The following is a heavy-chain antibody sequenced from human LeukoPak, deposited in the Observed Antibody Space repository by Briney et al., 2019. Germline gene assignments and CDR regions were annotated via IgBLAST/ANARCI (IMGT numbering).Heavy chain of an antibody. CDR1: GFTFSDYY. CDR3: ERSNSTNCYTD. CDR2: ISSSGSTI. D-gene: IGHD2-2*02. J-gene: IGHJ4*02. V-gene: IGHV3-11*01. Sequence: GGSLRLSCAASGFTFSDYYLSWIRQAPGKGLEWVSYISSSGSTINYADSVKGRFTISRDNAKNSLYLQMNSLRAEDTAVYYCERSNSTNCYTDWGQGTLVTVSS.